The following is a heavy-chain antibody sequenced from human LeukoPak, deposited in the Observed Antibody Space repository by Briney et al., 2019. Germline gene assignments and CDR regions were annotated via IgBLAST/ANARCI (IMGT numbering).Heavy chain of an antibody. V-gene: IGHV3-11*01. D-gene: IGHD1-1*01. CDR1: GSSFSDYY. CDR3: ARNAPFRNDGWPLFDY. Sequence: PGGSLRLSCAVSGSSFSDYYMSWIRQAPGKGLEWLSYISSGGDIIYYADSVKGRFTISRDNAKNSLYLQINTLRIEDTALYYCARNAPFRNDGWPLFDYWGQGTLVTVSS. CDR2: ISSGGDII. J-gene: IGHJ4*02.